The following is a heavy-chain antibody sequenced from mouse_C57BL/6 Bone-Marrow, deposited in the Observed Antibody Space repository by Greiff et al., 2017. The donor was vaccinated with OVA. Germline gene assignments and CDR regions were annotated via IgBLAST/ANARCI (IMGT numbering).Heavy chain of an antibody. D-gene: IGHD1-1*02. V-gene: IGHV5-12*01. CDR3: ARPYGLYAMDY. Sequence: EVQLVESGGGLVQPGGSLKLFCAASGFTFSDYYMYWVRQTPEKRLEWVAYISNGGGSTYYPDTVKGRFTISRDNAKNTLYLQMSRLKSEDTAMYYCARPYGLYAMDYWGQGTSVTVSS. CDR1: GFTFSDYY. CDR2: ISNGGGST. J-gene: IGHJ4*01.